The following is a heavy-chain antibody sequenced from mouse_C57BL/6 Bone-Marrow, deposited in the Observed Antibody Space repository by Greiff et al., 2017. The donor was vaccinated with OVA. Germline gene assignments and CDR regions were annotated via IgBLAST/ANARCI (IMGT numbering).Heavy chain of an antibody. CDR2: IYPGSGST. CDR1: GYTFTSYW. Sequence: QVQLQQPGAELVKPGASVKMSCKASGYTFTSYWITWVKQRPGQGLEWIGDIYPGSGSTNYNEKFKSKATLTVDTSSSTAYMQRSSLTSEDSAVYYCARRDSPYAMDYWGQGTSVTVSS. D-gene: IGHD2-12*01. V-gene: IGHV1-55*01. CDR3: ARRDSPYAMDY. J-gene: IGHJ4*01.